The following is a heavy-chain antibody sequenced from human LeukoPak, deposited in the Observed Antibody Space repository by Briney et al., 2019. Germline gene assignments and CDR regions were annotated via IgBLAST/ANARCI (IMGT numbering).Heavy chain of an antibody. Sequence: PGGFLRLSCAASGFTFSSYEMNWVRQAPGKGLEWVSYISSSGSTIYYADSVKGRFTISRDNAKNSLYLQMNSLRAEDTAVYYCARVNYDILTGLRYYYYYYMDVWGKGTTVTVSS. CDR3: ARVNYDILTGLRYYYYYYMDV. D-gene: IGHD3-9*01. V-gene: IGHV3-48*03. CDR1: GFTFSSYE. CDR2: ISSSGSTI. J-gene: IGHJ6*03.